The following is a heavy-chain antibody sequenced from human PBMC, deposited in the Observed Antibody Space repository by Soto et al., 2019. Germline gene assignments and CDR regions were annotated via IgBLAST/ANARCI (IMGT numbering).Heavy chain of an antibody. Sequence: ASVKVSCKASGYTFTSYAMHWVRQAPGQRLEWMGWINAGNGNTKYSQKFQGRVTITRDTSASTAYMELSSLRSEDTAVYYCARFEYYYGSGSYYNWFDPWGQGTLVTVSS. CDR3: ARFEYYYGSGSYYNWFDP. CDR2: INAGNGNT. D-gene: IGHD3-10*01. V-gene: IGHV1-3*01. CDR1: GYTFTSYA. J-gene: IGHJ5*02.